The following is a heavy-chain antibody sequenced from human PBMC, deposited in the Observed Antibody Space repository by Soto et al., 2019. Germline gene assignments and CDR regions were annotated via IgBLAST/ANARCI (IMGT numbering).Heavy chain of an antibody. D-gene: IGHD3-10*01. CDR2: INQDGSER. V-gene: IGHV3-7*01. Sequence: GGSLRLSCAASGFTFSTCWMMWVRQAPGKGLEWVANINQDGSERYYVDSVKGRFTISRDNAKNSLYLQMNSLRAQDTAVYYCVKDNRGSYWGQGTLVTVSS. CDR1: GFTFSTCW. CDR3: VKDNRGSY. J-gene: IGHJ4*02.